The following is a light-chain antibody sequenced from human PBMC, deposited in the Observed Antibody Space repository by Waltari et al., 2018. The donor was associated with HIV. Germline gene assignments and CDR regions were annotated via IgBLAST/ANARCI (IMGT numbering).Light chain of an antibody. Sequence: QSVLTQPPSVSGAPGPRVTPPSPGSDAKLGPHVFHGYQQLPATAPQLLIYNDNNRPSGVPDRFSASKSGTSASLAISGLQAEDEADYYCQSYDSNLSGSIFGGGTKLTV. CDR2: NDN. V-gene: IGLV1-40*01. J-gene: IGLJ2*01. CDR3: QSYDSNLSGSI. CDR1: DAKLGPHV.